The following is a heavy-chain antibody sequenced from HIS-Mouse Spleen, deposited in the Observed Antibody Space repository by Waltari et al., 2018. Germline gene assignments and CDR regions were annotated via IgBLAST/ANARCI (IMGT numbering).Heavy chain of an antibody. CDR1: GFTFDDYT. CDR3: AKAKGLLMVYDY. Sequence: EVQLVESGGVVVQPGGSLRLSFAASGFTFDDYTMHWVRQAPGKGLEWVSLISWDGGSTYYADSVKGRFTISRDNSKNSLYLQMNSLRTEDTALYYCAKAKGLLMVYDYWGQGTLVTVSS. D-gene: IGHD2-8*01. CDR2: ISWDGGST. J-gene: IGHJ4*02. V-gene: IGHV3-43*01.